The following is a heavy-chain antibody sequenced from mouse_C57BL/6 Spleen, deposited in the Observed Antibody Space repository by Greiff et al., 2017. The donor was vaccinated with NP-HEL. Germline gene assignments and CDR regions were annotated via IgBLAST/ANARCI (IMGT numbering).Heavy chain of an antibody. D-gene: IGHD2-4*01. Sequence: QVQLQQPGAELVRPGSSVKLSCKASGYTFTSYWMHWVKQRPIQGLEWIGNIDPSDSETHYNQKFKDKATLTVDKSSSTAYMQLSSLTSEDSAVYYCAGGDYDGADFDYWGQGTTLTVSS. CDR2: IDPSDSET. CDR1: GYTFTSYW. J-gene: IGHJ2*01. CDR3: AGGDYDGADFDY. V-gene: IGHV1-52*01.